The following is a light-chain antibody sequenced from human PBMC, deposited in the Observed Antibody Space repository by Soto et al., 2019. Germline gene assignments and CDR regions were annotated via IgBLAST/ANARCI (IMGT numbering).Light chain of an antibody. CDR1: SSDVGAYNY. J-gene: IGLJ2*01. Sequence: QSVLTQPASVSGSPGQSITISCTGTSSDVGAYNYVSWYQHHPGKAPKLMISDVSHRPSGVSNRFSGSKSGNTASLTISGLQAEDEADYYCSSYTPSSTQVFGGGTKLTVL. CDR3: SSYTPSSTQV. CDR2: DVS. V-gene: IGLV2-14*01.